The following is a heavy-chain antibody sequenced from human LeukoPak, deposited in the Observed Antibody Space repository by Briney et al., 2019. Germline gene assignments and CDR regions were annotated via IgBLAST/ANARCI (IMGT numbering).Heavy chain of an antibody. V-gene: IGHV1-18*01. CDR2: ISAYNGNT. D-gene: IGHD2-2*01. CDR3: ARDSDCSSTSCYLLNWFDP. J-gene: IGHJ5*02. CDR1: GYTFTSYG. Sequence: ASVKVSCKASGYTFTSYGISWVRQAPGQGLEWIGWISAYNGNTNYAQKLQGRVTMTTDTPTSTAYMELRSLRSDDTAVYYCARDSDCSSTSCYLLNWFDPWGQGTLVTVSS.